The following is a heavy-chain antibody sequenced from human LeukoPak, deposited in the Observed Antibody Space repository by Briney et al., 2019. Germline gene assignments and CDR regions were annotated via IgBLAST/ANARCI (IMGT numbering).Heavy chain of an antibody. J-gene: IGHJ4*02. V-gene: IGHV3-30*02. CDR3: ATDLYYDSSGGLEY. Sequence: PGGSLRLPCAASGFTFSSYGMHWVRQAPGKGLEWVAFIRCDGSNKYYADSVKGRFTISRDNSKNTLYLQMNSLRAEDTAVYYCATDLYYDSSGGLEYWGQGTLVTVSS. CDR2: IRCDGSNK. CDR1: GFTFSSYG. D-gene: IGHD3-22*01.